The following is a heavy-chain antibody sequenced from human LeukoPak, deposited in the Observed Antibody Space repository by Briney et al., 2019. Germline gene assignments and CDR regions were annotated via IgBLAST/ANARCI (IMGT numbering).Heavy chain of an antibody. D-gene: IGHD6-13*01. V-gene: IGHV4-59*01. CDR3: ARTSSSWL. Sequence: KPPETLSLTCTVSGASINSYYWSWLRQPPGKGLEWIGCIYDSGSTYYNPSLKSRVTISVDTSKNQFSLKLTSVTAADTAMYYCARTSSSWLWGQGTLVTVSS. CDR2: IYDSGST. J-gene: IGHJ4*02. CDR1: GASINSYY.